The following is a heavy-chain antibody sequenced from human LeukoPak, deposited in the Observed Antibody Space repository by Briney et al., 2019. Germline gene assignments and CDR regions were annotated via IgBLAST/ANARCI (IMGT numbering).Heavy chain of an antibody. CDR3: ARQAMVRGVIFFDY. Sequence: SVKVSCKASGGTFSSYAISWVRQAPGQGLEWMGGIIPIFGTANYAQKFQGRVTITADESTSTAYMELSSLRSEDTAVYYCARQAMVRGVIFFDYWGQGTLVTVSS. D-gene: IGHD3-10*01. CDR2: IIPIFGTA. CDR1: GGTFSSYA. V-gene: IGHV1-69*13. J-gene: IGHJ4*02.